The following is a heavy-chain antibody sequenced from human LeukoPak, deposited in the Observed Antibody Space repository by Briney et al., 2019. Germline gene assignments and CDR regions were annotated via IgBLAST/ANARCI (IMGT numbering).Heavy chain of an antibody. D-gene: IGHD4-17*01. CDR2: IFPIFGTA. CDR1: GGTFSSYA. V-gene: IGHV1-69*13. Sequence: SVKVSCKASGGTFSSYAISWVRQAPGQGLEWMGGIFPIFGTANYAQKFQGRVTITADESTSTAYMELSSLRSEDTAVYYCARAPSHYGDYIQYFLGYYYYGMDVWGQGTTVTVS. CDR3: ARAPSHYGDYIQYFLGYYYYGMDV. J-gene: IGHJ6*02.